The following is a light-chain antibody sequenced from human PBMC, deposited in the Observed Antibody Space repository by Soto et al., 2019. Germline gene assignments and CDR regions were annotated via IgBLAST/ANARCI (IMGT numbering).Light chain of an antibody. CDR1: QSVSSY. J-gene: IGKJ5*01. V-gene: IGKV3-11*01. Sequence: EVVLTQSPGTLSLSPLEIATLSFSSSQSVSSYLALYQQKPGQAPRLLIYDASNRATGIPARFSGSGSGTDFTLTISSLEPEDFAVYYCQQRSNWPPITFGQGTRLAIK. CDR3: QQRSNWPPIT. CDR2: DAS.